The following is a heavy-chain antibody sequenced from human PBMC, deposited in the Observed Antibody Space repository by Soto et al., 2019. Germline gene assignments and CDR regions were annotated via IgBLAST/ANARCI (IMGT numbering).Heavy chain of an antibody. CDR3: AKRGRPGLSGVGFDY. Sequence: EVQLVESGGGLVQPGGSLRLSCAASGFTFSSYEMNWVRQAPGKGLEWVSYISSSGSTIYYADSVKGRFTISRDNSKNTLYLQMNSLRAEDTAVYYCAKRGRPGLSGVGFDYWGQGTLVTVSS. CDR2: ISSSGSTI. CDR1: GFTFSSYE. V-gene: IGHV3-48*03. J-gene: IGHJ4*02. D-gene: IGHD3-10*01.